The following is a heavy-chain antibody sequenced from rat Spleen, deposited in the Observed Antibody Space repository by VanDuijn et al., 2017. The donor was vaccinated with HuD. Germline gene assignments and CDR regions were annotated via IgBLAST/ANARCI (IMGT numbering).Heavy chain of an antibody. V-gene: IGHV5S13*01. CDR2: ITSGGSNT. J-gene: IGHJ2*01. D-gene: IGHD1-11*01. CDR3: ARDDYGGYRGLDY. CDR1: GFTFSNYG. Sequence: EVQLVESGGGLVQPGRSLKLSCAASGFTFSNYGMAWVRQAPKKGLEWVATITSGGSNTYYPDSVKGRFTISRDNAKSTLYLQMDSLQTEDIATYYCARDDYGGYRGLDYWGQGVMVTVSS.